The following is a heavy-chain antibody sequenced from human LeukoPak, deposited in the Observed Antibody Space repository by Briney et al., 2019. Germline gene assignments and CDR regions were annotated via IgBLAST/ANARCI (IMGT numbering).Heavy chain of an antibody. J-gene: IGHJ1*01. Sequence: GGSLRLYCAASGFTFSNYAMVWVRQGPGKGLEWVSAIKGSGDGKYYADSVKGRFTMSRDNSKNMLYLQMNSLRDDDTAVYYCGRDPNGDYVGAFSFQRWGQGTLVTVSS. CDR2: IKGSGDGK. D-gene: IGHD4-17*01. V-gene: IGHV3-23*01. CDR3: GRDPNGDYVGAFSFQR. CDR1: GFTFSNYA.